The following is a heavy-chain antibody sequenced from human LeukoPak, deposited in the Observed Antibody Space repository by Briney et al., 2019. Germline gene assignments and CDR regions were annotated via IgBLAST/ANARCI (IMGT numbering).Heavy chain of an antibody. D-gene: IGHD3-22*01. J-gene: IGHJ4*02. Sequence: SETLSLTCTVSGGSISSSSYYWGWIRQPPGKGLEWIGSIYYSGSTYYNPSLKSRVTISVDTSKNQFSLKLSSVTAADTAVYYCARTYYYDMSGFDYWGQGTLVTASS. CDR1: GGSISSSSYY. CDR3: ARTYYYDMSGFDY. CDR2: IYYSGST. V-gene: IGHV4-39*01.